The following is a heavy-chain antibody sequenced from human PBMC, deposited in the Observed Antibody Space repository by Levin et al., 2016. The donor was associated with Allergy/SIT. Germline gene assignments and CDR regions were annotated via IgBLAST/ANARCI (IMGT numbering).Heavy chain of an antibody. J-gene: IGHJ6*02. Sequence: ASVKVSCKASGYSFTSHDINWVRQAPGQGLEWMGWMNPNSGRSGSAQKFQGRVTMTRSSSISTAYMELSSLTSDDTAVYYCARGGLHTSRGYEYYGMDVWGQGTTVIVSS. CDR3: ARGGLHTSRGYEYYGMDV. CDR1: GYSFTSHD. V-gene: IGHV1-8*01. D-gene: IGHD6-13*01. CDR2: MNPNSGRS.